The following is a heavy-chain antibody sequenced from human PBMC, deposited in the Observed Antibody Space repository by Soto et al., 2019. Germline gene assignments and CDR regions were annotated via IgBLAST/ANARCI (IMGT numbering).Heavy chain of an antibody. Sequence: QVQLVQSGPEVKKPGASVKVSCKASGYTFNTYGFSWVRQATGQGLEWVGWIGTHNGDTTYAQKFQGRVTMTIDTSTTTSYMELRSLTSDDTAMYFCARDWRGAEGFDPWGQGTLVTVSS. J-gene: IGHJ5*02. D-gene: IGHD3-3*01. CDR2: IGTHNGDT. V-gene: IGHV1-18*01. CDR1: GYTFNTYG. CDR3: ARDWRGAEGFDP.